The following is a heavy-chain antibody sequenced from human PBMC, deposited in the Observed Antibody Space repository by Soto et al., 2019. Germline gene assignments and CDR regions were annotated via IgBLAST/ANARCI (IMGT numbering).Heavy chain of an antibody. CDR2: IKQDGSEK. CDR1: KFTFSSYW. CDR3: GGGGGWVIDS. V-gene: IGHV3-7*01. Sequence: EVQLVESGGGLVQPGGSLRLSCAASKFTFSSYWMNWVRQAPGKGLEWVANIKQDGSEKYYVDSVKGRFTISRDNAKNALYLKMKSLRAGDTAVYYCGGGGGWVIDSWGQGALVTVSS. D-gene: IGHD3-16*01. J-gene: IGHJ4*02.